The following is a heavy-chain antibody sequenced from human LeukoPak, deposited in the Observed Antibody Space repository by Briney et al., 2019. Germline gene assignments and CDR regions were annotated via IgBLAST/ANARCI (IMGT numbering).Heavy chain of an antibody. D-gene: IGHD1-26*01. V-gene: IGHV1-69*01. CDR1: GGTFISYA. CDR3: ARDRRGSYSYFDY. J-gene: IGHJ4*02. CDR2: IIPIFGTA. Sequence: ASVKVSCKASGGTFISYAISWVRQAPGQGLEWMGGIIPIFGTANYAQKFQGRVTITADESTSTAYMELSSLRSEDTAVYYCARDRRGSYSYFDYWGQGTLVTVSS.